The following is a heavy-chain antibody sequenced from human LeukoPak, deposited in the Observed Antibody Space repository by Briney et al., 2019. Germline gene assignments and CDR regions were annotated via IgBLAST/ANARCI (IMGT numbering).Heavy chain of an antibody. V-gene: IGHV4-59*01. CDR2: IYYSGST. CDR1: GGSISSYY. J-gene: IGHJ5*02. Sequence: SSETLSLTCTVSGGSISSYYWSWIRQPPGKGLEWIGYIYYSGSTNYNPSLKSRVTISVDTSKNQFSLKLSSVTAADTAVYYCARGRPKTMIEGEKNWFDPWGQGTLVTVSS. CDR3: ARGRPKTMIEGEKNWFDP. D-gene: IGHD3-22*01.